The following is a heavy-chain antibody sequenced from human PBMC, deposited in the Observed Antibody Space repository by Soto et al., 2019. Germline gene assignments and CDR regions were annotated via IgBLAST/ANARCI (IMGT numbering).Heavy chain of an antibody. CDR1: GGSISSSSYY. D-gene: IGHD2-2*02. CDR2: IYYSGST. J-gene: IGHJ5*02. CDR3: ARQVPAAIRLGWFDP. V-gene: IGHV4-39*01. Sequence: SETLSLTCSVSGGSISSSSYYWGWIRQPPGKGLEWIGSIYYSGSTYYNPSLKSRVTISVDTSKNQFSLKVSSVTAADTAVYYCARQVPAAIRLGWFDPWGQGTLVTVSS.